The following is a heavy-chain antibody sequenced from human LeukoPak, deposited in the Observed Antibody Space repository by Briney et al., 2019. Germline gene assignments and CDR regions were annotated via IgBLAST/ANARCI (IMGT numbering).Heavy chain of an antibody. CDR1: GFTSSSYA. D-gene: IGHD6-19*01. CDR2: ISYDGSNK. J-gene: IGHJ4*02. Sequence: PGRSLRLSCAASGFTSSSYAMHWVRQAPGKGLEWVAVISYDGSNKYYADSVKGRFTISRDNSKNTLYLQMNSLRAEDTAVYYCARVAEWLDDLDYWGQGTLVTVSS. V-gene: IGHV3-30*04. CDR3: ARVAEWLDDLDY.